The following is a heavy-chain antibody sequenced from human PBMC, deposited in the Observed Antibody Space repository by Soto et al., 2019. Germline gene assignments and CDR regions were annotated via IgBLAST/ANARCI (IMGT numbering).Heavy chain of an antibody. CDR1: GFTFSSYG. V-gene: IGHV3-33*06. CDR3: AKEGYESVRSDYYYMDV. Sequence: HPGGSLRLSCAASGFTFSSYGMHWVRQAPGKGLEWVAVIWYDGSNKYYADSVKGRFTISRDNSKNTLYLQMNSLRAEDTAVYYCAKEGYESVRSDYYYMDVWGKGTTVTVSS. D-gene: IGHD5-12*01. J-gene: IGHJ6*03. CDR2: IWYDGSNK.